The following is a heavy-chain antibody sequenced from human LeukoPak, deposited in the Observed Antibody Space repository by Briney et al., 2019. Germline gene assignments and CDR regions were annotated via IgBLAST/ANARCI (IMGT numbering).Heavy chain of an antibody. J-gene: IGHJ5*02. CDR1: GFTFSSYW. Sequence: GGSLRLSCAASGFTFSSYWMSWVRQAPGKGLEWVANIKQDGSEKYYVDSVKGRFTISRDNAKNSLYLQMNSLRAEDTAVYYCAGIPVDLEDVLEAVRDNWFDPWGQGTLVTVSS. CDR3: AGIPVDLEDVLEAVRDNWFDP. D-gene: IGHD3-3*01. CDR2: IKQDGSEK. V-gene: IGHV3-7*01.